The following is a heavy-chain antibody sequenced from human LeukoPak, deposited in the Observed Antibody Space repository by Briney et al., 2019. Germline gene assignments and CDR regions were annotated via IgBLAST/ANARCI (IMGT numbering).Heavy chain of an antibody. D-gene: IGHD6-13*01. V-gene: IGHV3-66*01. J-gene: IGHJ5*02. CDR3: ARDQGIAVGDTRVYNWFDP. Sequence: PGRSLRLSCAASGFTVSSNYMSWVREAPGKGLGWVSVIYGGGNTYYADSVKGRFTISRDNSKDTVYLQMNSLRVDDTAVYYCARDQGIAVGDTRVYNWFDPWGQGTLVTVSS. CDR2: IYGGGNT. CDR1: GFTVSSNY.